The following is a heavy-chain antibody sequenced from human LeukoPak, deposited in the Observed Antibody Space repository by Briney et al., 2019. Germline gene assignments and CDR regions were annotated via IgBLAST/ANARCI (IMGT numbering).Heavy chain of an antibody. CDR3: ARTRGYGDFYFDY. Sequence: ASVKVSCKASGYTLTGYYMHWVRQAPGQGLEWMGWINPNSDGTNYAQKFQGRVTMTRDTSISTAYMELSRLRSDDTAVYYCARTRGYGDFYFDYWGQEPWSPSPQ. V-gene: IGHV1-2*02. CDR2: INPNSDGT. D-gene: IGHD4-17*01. CDR1: GYTLTGYY. J-gene: IGHJ4*01.